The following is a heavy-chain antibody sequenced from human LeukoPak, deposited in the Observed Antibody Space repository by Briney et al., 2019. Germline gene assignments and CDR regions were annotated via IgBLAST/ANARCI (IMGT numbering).Heavy chain of an antibody. CDR2: ISWNSGSI. CDR3: TKSGSSGWYDYFDC. Sequence: QPGGSLRLSCAASGFTFSSYGMHWVRQVPGKGLEWVSGISWNSGSIGYADSVKGRFTISRDNAKNSLYLQMNSLSADDTALYYCTKSGSSGWYDYFDCWGQGTQVTVSS. V-gene: IGHV3-9*01. CDR1: GFTFSSYG. D-gene: IGHD6-19*01. J-gene: IGHJ4*02.